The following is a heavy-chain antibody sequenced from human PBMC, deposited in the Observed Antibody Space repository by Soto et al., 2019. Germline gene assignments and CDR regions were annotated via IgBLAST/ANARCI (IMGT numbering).Heavy chain of an antibody. V-gene: IGHV1-69*01. CDR3: ASDKTSVIVPAAEYHDYSAMDV. CDR1: GGIFSSYG. D-gene: IGHD2-2*01. CDR2: IIPIFHTA. Sequence: QVQLVQSGAEVKKPGSSVKVSCKASGGIFSSYGINWVRQAPGQGPEWMGGIIPIFHTANYAQKFQGRVTITADESTSTVYMERRSLRSEDTAVYYCASDKTSVIVPAAEYHDYSAMDVWGQGTTVTVTS. J-gene: IGHJ6*02.